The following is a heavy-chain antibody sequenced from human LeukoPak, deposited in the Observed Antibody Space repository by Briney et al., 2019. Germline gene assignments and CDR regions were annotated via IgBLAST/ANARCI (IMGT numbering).Heavy chain of an antibody. D-gene: IGHD5-12*01. CDR3: ARTTHGYSGYTFDY. Sequence: ASVKVSCKASGYTFTNYDITWVRQAPGQGLEWMGWISTYNSNTNYAQKLQGRITMTTDTSASTAYMELRSLRSDDTAVYYCARTTHGYSGYTFDYWGQGTLVTVSS. V-gene: IGHV1-18*01. CDR1: GYTFTNYD. CDR2: ISTYNSNT. J-gene: IGHJ4*02.